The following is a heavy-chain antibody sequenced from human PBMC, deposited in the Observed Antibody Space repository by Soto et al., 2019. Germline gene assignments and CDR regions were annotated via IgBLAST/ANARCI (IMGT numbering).Heavy chain of an antibody. CDR1: GFTFSSYW. Sequence: EVRLVESGGGLVQPGGSLRLSCAASGFTFSSYWMHWVRQAPGKGLVWVSRINNDGSGTHYADSVKGRFTISRDNAKNTLYLQMNSLIAEDTAVYYCAREPVAVDYGMDGWGQGTKVTVSS. V-gene: IGHV3-74*01. CDR2: INNDGSGT. J-gene: IGHJ6*02. D-gene: IGHD2-15*01. CDR3: AREPVAVDYGMDG.